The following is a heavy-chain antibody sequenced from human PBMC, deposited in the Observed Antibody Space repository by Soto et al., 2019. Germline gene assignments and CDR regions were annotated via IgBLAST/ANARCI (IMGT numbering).Heavy chain of an antibody. D-gene: IGHD3-3*01. J-gene: IGHJ3*02. CDR2: IYYSGST. Sequence: QVQLQESGPGLLKPSQTLSLTCTVSGGSISSGGYYWSWIRQHPGKGLEWIGYIYYSGSTYYNPSLKSRVTISVDTSKNQFSLKLSSVTAADTAVYSCARVADYDFWSGYYPITMVRGVITNDAFDIWGQGTMVTVSS. CDR1: GGSISSGGYY. V-gene: IGHV4-31*03. CDR3: ARVADYDFWSGYYPITMVRGVITNDAFDI.